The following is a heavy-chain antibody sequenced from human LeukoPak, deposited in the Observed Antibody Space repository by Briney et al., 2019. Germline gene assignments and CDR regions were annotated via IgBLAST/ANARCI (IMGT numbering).Heavy chain of an antibody. CDR1: GFTFSSYS. V-gene: IGHV3-21*01. Sequence: PGGSLRLSCVGSGFTFSSYSMNWVRQAPGKGLEWVSYSSSSRGYIYYADSVKGRFTISRDNAKNSLYLQMDSLRAEDTAVYYCARDHRGIYSPFDYWGQGTLVTVSS. CDR3: ARDHRGIYSPFDY. J-gene: IGHJ4*02. D-gene: IGHD2-21*01. CDR2: SSSSRGYI.